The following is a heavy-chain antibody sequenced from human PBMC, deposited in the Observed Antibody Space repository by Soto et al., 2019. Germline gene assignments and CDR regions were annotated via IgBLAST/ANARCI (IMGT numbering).Heavy chain of an antibody. CDR2: IYYSGST. Sequence: SETLSLTCTVSGGSISSSSYYWGWIRQPPGKGLEWIGSIYYSGSTYYNPSLKSRVTISVDTSKNQFSLRLSSVTAADTAVYYCARHAVHSSGFIDYWGQGTLVTVSS. CDR1: GGSISSSSYY. CDR3: ARHAVHSSGFIDY. J-gene: IGHJ4*02. D-gene: IGHD6-19*01. V-gene: IGHV4-39*01.